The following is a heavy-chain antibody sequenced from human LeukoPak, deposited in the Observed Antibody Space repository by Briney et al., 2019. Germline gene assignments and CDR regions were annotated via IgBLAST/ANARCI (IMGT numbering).Heavy chain of an antibody. CDR3: AKDSFVWATTTSFFDY. Sequence: PGGSLRLSCAASGFTFSSYGMHWVRQAPGKGLEWVAFIRYDGSNKYYADSVKGRFTISRDNSKNTLYLQMNSLRAEDTAVYYCAKDSFVWATTTSFFDYWGQGTLVTVSS. CDR1: GFTFSSYG. CDR2: IRYDGSNK. D-gene: IGHD5-24*01. V-gene: IGHV3-30*02. J-gene: IGHJ4*02.